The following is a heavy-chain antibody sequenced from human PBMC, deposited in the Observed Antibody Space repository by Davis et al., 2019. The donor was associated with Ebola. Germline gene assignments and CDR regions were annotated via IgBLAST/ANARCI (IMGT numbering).Heavy chain of an antibody. J-gene: IGHJ6*02. D-gene: IGHD3-3*01. CDR2: IDPSDSYT. Sequence: GESLKISCTGSGYSFTSYWISWVRQMPGKGLEWMGRIDPSDSYTNYSPSFQGHVTISADKSISTAYLQWSSLKASDTAMYYCARQAIFGVVIIFPYGMDVWGQGTTVTVSS. CDR1: GYSFTSYW. V-gene: IGHV5-10-1*01. CDR3: ARQAIFGVVIIFPYGMDV.